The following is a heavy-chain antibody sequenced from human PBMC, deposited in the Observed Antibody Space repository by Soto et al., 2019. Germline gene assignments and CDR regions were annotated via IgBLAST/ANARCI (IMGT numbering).Heavy chain of an antibody. CDR3: ARGPSGDKVDS. D-gene: IGHD7-27*01. V-gene: IGHV4-30-4*01. CDR1: GGSISTVDYW. Sequence: QVQLQESGPGLVKPSQTLSLTCTVSGGSISTVDYWWSWIRQSPDMGLEWIGHIYDGGRTYNNPSLESRRTMSVDTSQSQLPLTLSSVSAADTAVYYCARGPSGDKVDSWGQGTLVTVSS. J-gene: IGHJ4*02. CDR2: IYDGGRT.